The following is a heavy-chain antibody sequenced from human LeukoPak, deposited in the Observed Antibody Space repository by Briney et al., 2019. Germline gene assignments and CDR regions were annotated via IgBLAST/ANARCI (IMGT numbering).Heavy chain of an antibody. V-gene: IGHV2-70*11. D-gene: IGHD2-2*01. Sequence: SGPTLVNPTQTLTLTCTFSGFSLSTSGVCVSWIRQPPGKALEWLARIDWDDDKYHSTSLKTRLTISKDTSKNQVVLTMTNMDPEDTATYYCARTTSSTSFNFDYWGQGTLVTVSS. J-gene: IGHJ4*02. CDR2: IDWDDDK. CDR1: GFSLSTSGVC. CDR3: ARTTSSTSFNFDY.